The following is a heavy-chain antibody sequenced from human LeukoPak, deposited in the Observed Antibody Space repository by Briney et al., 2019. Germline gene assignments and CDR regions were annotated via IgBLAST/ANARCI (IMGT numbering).Heavy chain of an antibody. J-gene: IGHJ4*02. D-gene: IGHD1-26*01. CDR2: IYPGDSGT. Sequence: GESLKISCKGSGYSFTSYWIGWVRQMPGKGLEWMGIIYPGDSGTRYSPSFQGQVTISADKSISTAYLQWSSLKASDTAMYYCARGCKWELPGLDYWGQGTLVTVSS. V-gene: IGHV5-51*01. CDR1: GYSFTSYW. CDR3: ARGCKWELPGLDY.